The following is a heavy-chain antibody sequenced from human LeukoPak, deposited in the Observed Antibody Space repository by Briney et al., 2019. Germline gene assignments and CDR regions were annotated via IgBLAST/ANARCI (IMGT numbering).Heavy chain of an antibody. CDR2: INSDGSIA. CDR3: AKDSELRFLEPLSYYFDY. V-gene: IGHV3-74*01. D-gene: IGHD3-3*01. CDR1: GFTFSTYW. J-gene: IGHJ4*02. Sequence: GGSLRLSCAASGFTFSTYWMHWVRQVPGKGLVWVSRINSDGSIADYADAVKGRFTISRDNAKNTLYLQMNSLRAEDTAVYYCAKDSELRFLEPLSYYFDYWGQGTLVTVSS.